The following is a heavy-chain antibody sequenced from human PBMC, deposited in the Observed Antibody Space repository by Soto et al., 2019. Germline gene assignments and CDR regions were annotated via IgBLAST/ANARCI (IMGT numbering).Heavy chain of an antibody. Sequence: ASVKVSCKASGYTFTSYDINWVRQAAGQGLEWMGWMNTNSGNTGYAQKFQGRVTKTRNTSISTAYMELSNLRSEDTAVYYCAKRSSWYAFDIWGQGTMVTVSS. CDR2: MNTNSGNT. J-gene: IGHJ3*02. CDR3: AKRSSWYAFDI. V-gene: IGHV1-8*01. D-gene: IGHD6-13*01. CDR1: GYTFTSYD.